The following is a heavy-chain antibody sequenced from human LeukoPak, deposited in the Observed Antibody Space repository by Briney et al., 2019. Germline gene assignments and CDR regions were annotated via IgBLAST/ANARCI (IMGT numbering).Heavy chain of an antibody. CDR3: AREGYSSSWYDDY. V-gene: IGHV3-11*01. CDR2: ISGSGSTI. D-gene: IGHD6-13*01. Sequence: GGSLRLSCAASRFTFSDYYMSWIRQAPGRGLEWLSHISGSGSTIYYADSVKGRFTISRDNAKNSLYLQMHTLRAEDTGVYYCAREGYSSSWYDDYWGQGTLVTVSS. CDR1: RFTFSDYY. J-gene: IGHJ4*02.